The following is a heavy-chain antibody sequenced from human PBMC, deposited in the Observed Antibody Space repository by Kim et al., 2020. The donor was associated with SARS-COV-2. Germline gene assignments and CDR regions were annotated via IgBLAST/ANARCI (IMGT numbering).Heavy chain of an antibody. CDR1: GFHFSDYY. Sequence: GGSLRLSCAASGFHFSDYYMSWIRQAPGKGLEWVSCISNSGITTHYADSVKGPFTISRDNAKNSLYLQMNNLRAEDTAVYYCARVGSTVAAGSIDYWGQGTLVTVSS. D-gene: IGHD6-13*01. CDR3: ARVGSTVAAGSIDY. J-gene: IGHJ4*02. V-gene: IGHV3-11*01. CDR2: ISNSGITT.